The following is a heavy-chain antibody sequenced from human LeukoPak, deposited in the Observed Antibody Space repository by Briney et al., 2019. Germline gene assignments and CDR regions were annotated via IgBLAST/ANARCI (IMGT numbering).Heavy chain of an antibody. CDR1: GGSFSGYY. CDR2: INHSGST. CDR3: ASTGY. Sequence: SETLSLTCAVYGGSFSGYYWSWIRQPPGKGLEWIGEINHSGSTYYNPSLKSRVTISVDTSKNQFSLRLNSVTAADTAVYYCASTGYWGQGTPVTVSP. D-gene: IGHD1-14*01. V-gene: IGHV4-34*01. J-gene: IGHJ4*02.